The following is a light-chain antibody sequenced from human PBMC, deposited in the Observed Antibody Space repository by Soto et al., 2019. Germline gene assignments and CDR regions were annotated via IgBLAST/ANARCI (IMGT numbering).Light chain of an antibody. V-gene: IGKV1-5*01. CDR2: DAS. CDR3: IQDYNYFG. CDR1: QSISRW. Sequence: DRVHISCRASQSISRWLAWYQQKPGRVPKLRIYDASNLESGVPSRFSGSGSGTDFTLTISNLQPEEFATYYCIQDYNYFGFGQGTRLEIK. J-gene: IGKJ5*01.